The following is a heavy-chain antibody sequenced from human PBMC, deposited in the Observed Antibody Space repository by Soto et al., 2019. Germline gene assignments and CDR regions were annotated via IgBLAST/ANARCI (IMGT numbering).Heavy chain of an antibody. CDR2: ISYDGSNE. Sequence: QVPLVESGGGVVQPGRSLRLSCAASGFTFSNYGMHWVRQAPGKGLEWVAFISYDGSNEYYADSVKGRFTMSRDNSKNTLYLQMNSLRAEDTADTAVYYCAKDAAYDDAHFDYWGQGTLVTVSS. J-gene: IGHJ4*02. V-gene: IGHV3-30*18. CDR3: AKDAAYDDAHFDY. CDR1: GFTFSNYG. D-gene: IGHD4-17*01.